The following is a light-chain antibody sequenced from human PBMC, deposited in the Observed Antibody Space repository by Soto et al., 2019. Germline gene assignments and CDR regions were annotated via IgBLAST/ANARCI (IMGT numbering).Light chain of an antibody. CDR1: SSDVGGYNS. CDR2: DVN. V-gene: IGLV2-8*01. J-gene: IGLJ2*01. Sequence: QSALTQPPSASGSPGQSVTISCTGTSSDVGGYNSVSWYQQHPGKAPKLMIYDVNKRPSGVPDRFSGSKSGNTASLTVSGLQTEDEADDYCSAPSAGSNKMLFGGGTKLTVL. CDR3: SAPSAGSNKML.